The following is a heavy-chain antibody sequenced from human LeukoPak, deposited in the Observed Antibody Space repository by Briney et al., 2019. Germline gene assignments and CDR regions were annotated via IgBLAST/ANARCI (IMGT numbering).Heavy chain of an antibody. CDR2: IKQDGSEK. D-gene: IGHD5-24*01. J-gene: IGHJ3*02. CDR1: GFTFSSYW. CDR3: ARDGYNYDDAFDI. Sequence: GGSLRLSCAASGFTFSSYWMSWVRQAPGKGLEWVANIKQDGSEKYYVDSVKGRFTISRDNVKNSLYLQMNSLRAEDTAVYYCARDGYNYDDAFDIWGQGTMVTVSS. V-gene: IGHV3-7*01.